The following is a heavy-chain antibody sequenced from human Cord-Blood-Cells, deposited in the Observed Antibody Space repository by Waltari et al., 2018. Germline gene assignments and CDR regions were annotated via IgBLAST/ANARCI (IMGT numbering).Heavy chain of an antibody. J-gene: IGHJ6*02. CDR1: GGTFSSYA. D-gene: IGHD1-26*01. V-gene: IGHV1-69*01. Sequence: QVQLVQSGAEVKKPGSSVKVSCKASGGTFSSYAISWVRQAPGQGLEWMGWIIPLFGTANYAQKFQGRVTITADESTSTAYMELSSLRSEDTAVYYCARWGLDGSGSYYYYYGMDVWGQGTTVTVSS. CDR2: IIPLFGTA. CDR3: ARWGLDGSGSYYYYYGMDV.